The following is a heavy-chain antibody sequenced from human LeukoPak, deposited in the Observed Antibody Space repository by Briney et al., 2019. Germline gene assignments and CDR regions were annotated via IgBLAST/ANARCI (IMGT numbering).Heavy chain of an antibody. J-gene: IGHJ4*02. Sequence: SQTLSLTCTVSGGSISSGDYYWSWIRQPPGKGLEWIGYIYYSGSIYYNPSLKSRVTISVDTSRNQFSLKLSSVTAADTAVYYCARVPMVRGDFDYWGQGTLVTVSS. V-gene: IGHV4-30-4*01. CDR2: IYYSGSI. D-gene: IGHD3-10*01. CDR1: GGSISSGDYY. CDR3: ARVPMVRGDFDY.